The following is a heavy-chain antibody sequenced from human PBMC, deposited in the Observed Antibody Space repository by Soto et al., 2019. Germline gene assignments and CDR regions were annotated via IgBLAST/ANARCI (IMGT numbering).Heavy chain of an antibody. CDR2: INAGNGNT. Sequence: GASVKVSCKASGYTFTSYAMHWVRQAPGQRLEWMGWINAGNGNTKYSQKLQGRVTMTTDTSTSTAYMELRSLRSDDTAVYYCARGGWSLDYWGQGTLVTVSS. D-gene: IGHD2-15*01. CDR1: GYTFTSYA. CDR3: ARGGWSLDY. J-gene: IGHJ4*02. V-gene: IGHV1-3*01.